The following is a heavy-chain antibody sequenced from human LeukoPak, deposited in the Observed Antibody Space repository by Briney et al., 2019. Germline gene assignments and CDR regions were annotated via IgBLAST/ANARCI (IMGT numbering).Heavy chain of an antibody. V-gene: IGHV1-18*01. CDR3: ARDGRQDGRFEY. CDR1: GYTCTSYG. J-gene: IGHJ4*02. Sequence: GASVKVSCKASGYTCTSYGISWVRQAPGQGPEWMGWISAYNGNTYYAQNLQGRVTMTTDTSTSTAYMELRSLRSDDTAVYYCARDGRQDGRFEYWGQGTLVTVSS. CDR2: ISAYNGNT.